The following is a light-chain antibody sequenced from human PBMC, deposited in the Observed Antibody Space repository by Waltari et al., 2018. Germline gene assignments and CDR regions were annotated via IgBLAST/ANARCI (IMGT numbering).Light chain of an antibody. Sequence: EVEFTQSPVTLSLSPGETANLSCRASRRVGANFLAWYHQRPGQSPRLLIYGTSTRAGGIPDRFSGGGSGTDFTLIINRLEPEDLGPYFCHQYDQTPWTFGQGTTVE. J-gene: IGKJ1*01. V-gene: IGKV3-20*01. CDR2: GTS. CDR1: RRVGANF. CDR3: HQYDQTPWT.